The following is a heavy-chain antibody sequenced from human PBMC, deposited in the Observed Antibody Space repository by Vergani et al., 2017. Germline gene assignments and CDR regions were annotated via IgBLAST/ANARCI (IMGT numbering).Heavy chain of an antibody. Sequence: QVQLQESGPGLVKPSQTLSLTCTVSGGSISSGGYYWSWIRQHPGKGLEWIGYIYYSGSTYYNPSLKRRVTISVDTSKNQFSLKLSSVTAADTAVYYCARHNCSSTSCPFDYWGQGTLVTVSS. D-gene: IGHD2-2*01. CDR2: IYYSGST. CDR1: GGSISSGGYY. J-gene: IGHJ4*02. V-gene: IGHV4-31*03. CDR3: ARHNCSSTSCPFDY.